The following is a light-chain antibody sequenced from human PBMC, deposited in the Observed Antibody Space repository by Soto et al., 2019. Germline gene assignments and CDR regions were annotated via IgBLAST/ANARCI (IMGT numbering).Light chain of an antibody. CDR3: QQYNKWPLIT. CDR1: QSVSSN. CDR2: GAS. V-gene: IGKV3-15*01. Sequence: EIVIRQSPATLSASPGEKATLSCRASQSVSSNLAWYQQKPGQAPRLLIYGASTRATGIPARFSGSGSGTEFTLTISSLQSEDFALYYCQQYNKWPLITFGQGTRLEIK. J-gene: IGKJ5*01.